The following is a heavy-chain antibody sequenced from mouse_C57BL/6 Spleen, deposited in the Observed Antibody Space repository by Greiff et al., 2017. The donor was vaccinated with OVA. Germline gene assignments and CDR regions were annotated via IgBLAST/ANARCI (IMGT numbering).Heavy chain of an antibody. CDR2: IYPGSGST. Sequence: VKLMESGAELVKPGASVKMSCKASGYTFTSYWITWVKQRPGQGLEWIGDIYPGSGSTNYNEKFKSKATLTVDTSSSTAYMQLSSLTSEDSAVYYCAIDYDGSWFAYWGQGTLVTVSA. D-gene: IGHD2-4*01. V-gene: IGHV1-55*01. J-gene: IGHJ3*01. CDR1: GYTFTSYW. CDR3: AIDYDGSWFAY.